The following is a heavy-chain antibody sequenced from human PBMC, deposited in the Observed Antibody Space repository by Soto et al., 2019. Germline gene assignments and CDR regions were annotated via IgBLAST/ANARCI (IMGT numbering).Heavy chain of an antibody. D-gene: IGHD2-21*02. CDR3: ARDDATYCGGDCYRYFYYGMDV. CDR2: IIPMFPTA. CDR1: GGTFSNHA. Sequence: SVKVSCKASGGTFSNHAISWVRQAPGRGLEWVGGIIPMFPTADYAQRFQGRVTITADDSTTTVYMELSGLRSEDTAMYYCARDDATYCGGDCYRYFYYGMDVWGQGTTVTVSS. V-gene: IGHV1-69*13. J-gene: IGHJ6*02.